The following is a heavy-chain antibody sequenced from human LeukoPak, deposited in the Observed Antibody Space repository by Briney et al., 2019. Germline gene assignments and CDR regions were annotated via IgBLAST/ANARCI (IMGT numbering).Heavy chain of an antibody. CDR1: GGYY. V-gene: IGHV4-34*01. CDR3: ARGPQPGWFDP. J-gene: IGHJ5*02. Sequence: PSETLSLTCAVYGGYYWSWIRQPPGKGLEWIGEINHSGSTNYNPSLKSRVTISVDTSKNQFSLKLSSVTAADTAVYYCARGPQPGWFDPWGQGTLVTVSS. CDR2: INHSGST.